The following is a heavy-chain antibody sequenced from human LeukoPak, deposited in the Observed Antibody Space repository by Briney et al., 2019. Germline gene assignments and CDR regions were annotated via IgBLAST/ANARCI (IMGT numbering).Heavy chain of an antibody. CDR2: SFYSGST. Sequence: SETLSLTCTVSGASISSYYWSWIRQPPGKGLEWIGYSFYSGSTNYNPSLKSRVTISVDTSKNQFSLKLNYVTAADTAVYYCARASTGHDAFDIWGQGTMVTVSS. CDR3: ARASTGHDAFDI. CDR1: GASISSYY. D-gene: IGHD2-8*02. J-gene: IGHJ3*02. V-gene: IGHV4-59*01.